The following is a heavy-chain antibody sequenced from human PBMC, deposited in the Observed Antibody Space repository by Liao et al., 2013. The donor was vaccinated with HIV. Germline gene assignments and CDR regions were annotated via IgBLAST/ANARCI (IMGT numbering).Heavy chain of an antibody. D-gene: IGHD3-3*01. CDR2: INHSGST. Sequence: QVQLQQWGAGLLKPSETLSLTCAVYGGSFSGYYWSWIRQPPGKGLEWIGEINHSGSTNYNPSLKSRVTISVDTSKNQFSLKLSSVTAADTAVYYCARDPPYDFWRPDYYYYYMDVWGKGTTVTVSS. CDR3: ARDPPYDFWRPDYYYYYMDV. V-gene: IGHV4-34*01. CDR1: GGSFSGYY. J-gene: IGHJ6*03.